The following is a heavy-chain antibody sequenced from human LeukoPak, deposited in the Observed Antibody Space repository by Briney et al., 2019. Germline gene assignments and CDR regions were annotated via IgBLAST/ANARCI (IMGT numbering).Heavy chain of an antibody. V-gene: IGHV1-3*01. D-gene: IGHD2-21*02. CDR2: INAGNGNT. CDR3: ARGRWSATTASYYLDF. CDR1: GYIFTDYA. J-gene: IGHJ4*02. Sequence: ASVKVSCRASGYIFTDYAILWVRQAPGQRLEWLGWINAGNGNTKYSQNFQGRVTLTRDTSATTASMEMNGLRSEDTALYYCARGRWSATTASYYLDFWGLGTLVTVSS.